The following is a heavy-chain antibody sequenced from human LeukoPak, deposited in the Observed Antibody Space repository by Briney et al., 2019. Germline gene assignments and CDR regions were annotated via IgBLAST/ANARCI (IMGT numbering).Heavy chain of an antibody. Sequence: PSETLSLTCAVYGGAFSGYYWSWIRQPPGKGLEWIGEINHSGSTNYNPSLKSRVTMSVDTSKNQFSLKLSSVTAADTAVYYCARSNYVWGSYRPRQSDAFDIWGQGTMVTVSS. D-gene: IGHD3-16*02. CDR3: ARSNYVWGSYRPRQSDAFDI. CDR1: GGAFSGYY. CDR2: INHSGST. V-gene: IGHV4-34*01. J-gene: IGHJ3*02.